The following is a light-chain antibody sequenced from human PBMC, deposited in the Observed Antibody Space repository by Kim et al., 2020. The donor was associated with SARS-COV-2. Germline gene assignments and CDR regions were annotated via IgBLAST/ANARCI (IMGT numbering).Light chain of an antibody. CDR2: GAT. Sequence: FAPGERATLACRASQSINSNYLAWYQHKPGQAPRLLIFGATSRATGIPDRFSGSGSGTDFTLTISRLEPEDFAVYYCQQYRSSLHTFGQGTKLEI. CDR1: QSINSNY. CDR3: QQYRSSLHT. J-gene: IGKJ2*01. V-gene: IGKV3-20*01.